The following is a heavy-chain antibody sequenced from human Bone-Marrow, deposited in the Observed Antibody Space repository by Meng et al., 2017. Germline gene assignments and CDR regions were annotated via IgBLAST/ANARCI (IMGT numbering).Heavy chain of an antibody. J-gene: IGHJ4*02. V-gene: IGHV4-39*07. Sequence: SETLSLTCTVSGGSISSGGYYWSWIRQHPGKGLEWIGEINHSGSTNYNPSLKSRVTISVDTSKNQFSLKLSSVTAADTAVYYCARGMAGYSYGHEGFFFDYWGQGTLVTVSS. D-gene: IGHD5-18*01. CDR2: INHSGST. CDR3: ARGMAGYSYGHEGFFFDY. CDR1: GGSISSGGYY.